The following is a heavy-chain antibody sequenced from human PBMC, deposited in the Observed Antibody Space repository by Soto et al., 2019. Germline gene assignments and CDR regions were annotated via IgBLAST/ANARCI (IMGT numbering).Heavy chain of an antibody. V-gene: IGHV1-69*13. Sequence: GASVKVSCKASGGTFSSYAISWVRQAPGQGLEWMGGIIPIFGTANYAQKFQGRVTITADESTSTAYMELSSLRSEDTAVYYCARAGSSSSGYYYYGMDVWGQGTTVTVSS. CDR2: IIPIFGTA. CDR1: GGTFSSYA. J-gene: IGHJ6*02. CDR3: ARAGSSSSGYYYYGMDV. D-gene: IGHD6-6*01.